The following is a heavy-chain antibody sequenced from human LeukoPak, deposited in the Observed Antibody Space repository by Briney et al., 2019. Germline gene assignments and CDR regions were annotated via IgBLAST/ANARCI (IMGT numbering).Heavy chain of an antibody. V-gene: IGHV1-24*01. Sequence: ASVKVSCKVSGYTLTELSMHWVRQAPGKGLEWMGGFDPEDGETIYTQKFQGRVTMTEDTSTDTAYMELSSLRSEDTAVYYCATDSPKDVAARSYYYMDVWGKGTTVTVYS. CDR1: GYTLTELS. CDR2: FDPEDGET. D-gene: IGHD5-12*01. J-gene: IGHJ6*03. CDR3: ATDSPKDVAARSYYYMDV.